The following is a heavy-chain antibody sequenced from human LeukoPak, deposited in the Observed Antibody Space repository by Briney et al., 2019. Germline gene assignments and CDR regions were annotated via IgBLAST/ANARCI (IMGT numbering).Heavy chain of an antibody. CDR1: GYTFTGYY. J-gene: IGHJ3*01. D-gene: IGHD3-22*01. CDR3: AREVGYYYDSSSSFDV. V-gene: IGHV1-2*02. Sequence: GASVKVSCKASGYTFTGYYMHWVRQAPGQGLEWMGWINPNSGGTNYAQKFQGRVTMTRDTSISTAYMELSRLRSDDTAVYYCAREVGYYYDSSSSFDVWGQGTMVTVSS. CDR2: INPNSGGT.